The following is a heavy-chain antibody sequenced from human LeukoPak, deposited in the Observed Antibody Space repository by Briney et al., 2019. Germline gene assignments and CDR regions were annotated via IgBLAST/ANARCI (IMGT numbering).Heavy chain of an antibody. Sequence: PGGSLRLSCAASGFTFSSYGMHWVRQAPGKGLEWVAVISYDGSNKYYADSVKGRFTISRDNSKNTLYLQMNSLRAEDTAVYYCAKWSAGSSGFDYWGQGTLVTVSS. J-gene: IGHJ4*02. D-gene: IGHD6-19*01. CDR1: GFTFSSYG. V-gene: IGHV3-30*18. CDR2: ISYDGSNK. CDR3: AKWSAGSSGFDY.